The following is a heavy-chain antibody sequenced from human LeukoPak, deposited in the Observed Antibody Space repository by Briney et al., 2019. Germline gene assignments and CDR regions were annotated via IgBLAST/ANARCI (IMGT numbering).Heavy chain of an antibody. J-gene: IGHJ6*03. CDR1: GSSISSYY. Sequence: SETLSHTCTVSGSSISSYYWSWIRQPAGKGLEWIGRIYTSGSTNYNPSLKSRVTMSVDTSKNQFSLKLSSVTAADTVVYYCARDFLWFGELLVYCMDVWGKGTTVTVSS. CDR2: IYTSGST. CDR3: ARDFLWFGELLVYCMDV. D-gene: IGHD3-10*01. V-gene: IGHV4-4*07.